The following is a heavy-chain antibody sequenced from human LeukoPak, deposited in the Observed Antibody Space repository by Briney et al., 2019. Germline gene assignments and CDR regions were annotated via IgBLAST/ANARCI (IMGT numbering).Heavy chain of an antibody. J-gene: IGHJ4*02. Sequence: GESLKISCKGSGYSFTSYWIGWVRKMPGKGLEWMGIIYPGDSDTRYSPSFQGQVTISADKSISTAYLQWSSLKASDSAMYYCARASHYYDSSGYYDYWGQGTLVTVSS. CDR1: GYSFTSYW. CDR3: ARASHYYDSSGYYDY. V-gene: IGHV5-51*01. D-gene: IGHD3-22*01. CDR2: IYPGDSDT.